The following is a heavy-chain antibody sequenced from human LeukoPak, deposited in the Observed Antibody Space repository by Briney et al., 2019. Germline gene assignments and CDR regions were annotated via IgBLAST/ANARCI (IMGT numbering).Heavy chain of an antibody. Sequence: SVTLSCTASGYTFTSYGISWVRQAPGDGLEWMGWISAYNSNTTYAKKLEGRVTMTTDTSTSTDYMELRSLRSDDTAVYYCARDLQQLQIRWFDPWGQGTLVTVSS. CDR1: GYTFTSYG. D-gene: IGHD6-13*01. J-gene: IGHJ5*02. V-gene: IGHV1-18*01. CDR3: ARDLQQLQIRWFDP. CDR2: ISAYNSNT.